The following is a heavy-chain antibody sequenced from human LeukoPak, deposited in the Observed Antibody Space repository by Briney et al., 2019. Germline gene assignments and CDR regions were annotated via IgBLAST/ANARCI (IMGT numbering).Heavy chain of an antibody. CDR2: INHSGST. Sequence: SETLSLTCAVYGGSFSGYYWTWIRQPPGKGLEWIGEINHSGSTNQNPSLKSRVTISVDTSKNQFSLKLSSVTAADTAVYYCASGSGSHLGYWGQGTLVTVSS. D-gene: IGHD3-10*01. CDR3: ASGSGSHLGY. J-gene: IGHJ4*02. V-gene: IGHV4-34*01. CDR1: GGSFSGYY.